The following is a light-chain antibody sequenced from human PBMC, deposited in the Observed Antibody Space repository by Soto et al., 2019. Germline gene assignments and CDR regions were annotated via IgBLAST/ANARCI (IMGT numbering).Light chain of an antibody. Sequence: EIVLTQSPGTLSLSPGERATLSCRASQSVSSAYLAWYQQIPGQAPRLLIYGASRRATGIPDRFSGVGSGTDFTITISGREPEDFAVYYCQQSGSSCYTFGQGAKLEIK. CDR2: GAS. CDR3: QQSGSSCYT. J-gene: IGKJ2*01. CDR1: QSVSSAY. V-gene: IGKV3-20*01.